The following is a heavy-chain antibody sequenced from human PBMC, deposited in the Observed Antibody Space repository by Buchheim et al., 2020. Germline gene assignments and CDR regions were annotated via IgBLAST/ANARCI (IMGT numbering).Heavy chain of an antibody. V-gene: IGHV3-21*01. CDR1: GFTFSSYS. Sequence: EVQLVESGGGLVKPGGSLRLSCAASGFTFSSYSMNWVRQAPGKGLEWVSSISSSSSYIFYADSVKGRFTISRDNAKKTLYLQMNSLRAEDTAVYYCARDLLAARPEGGEAFDIWGQGT. CDR3: ARDLLAARPEGGEAFDI. J-gene: IGHJ3*02. D-gene: IGHD6-13*01. CDR2: ISSSSSYI.